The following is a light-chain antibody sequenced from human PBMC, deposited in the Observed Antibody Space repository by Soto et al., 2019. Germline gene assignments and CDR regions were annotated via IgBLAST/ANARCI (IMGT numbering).Light chain of an antibody. CDR1: QSVTNRY. J-gene: IGKJ1*01. Sequence: EIVLTQSPGTLSLSPGERATLSCRASQSVTNRYLAWYRQKPGQAPRILIFGASIRDTGIPDRFSGSGSGTDFTLTINRLEPVDFAVYYCQQYGSSPGTFGQGTKVEIK. CDR2: GAS. CDR3: QQYGSSPGT. V-gene: IGKV3-20*01.